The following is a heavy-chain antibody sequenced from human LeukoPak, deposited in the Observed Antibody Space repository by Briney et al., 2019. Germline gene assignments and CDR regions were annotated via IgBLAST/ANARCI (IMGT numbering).Heavy chain of an antibody. CDR1: GGSISSSSYY. CDR2: IYYSGST. CDR3: ARGSVSAAAGTDYFDY. D-gene: IGHD6-13*01. J-gene: IGHJ4*02. V-gene: IGHV4-39*01. Sequence: PSETLSLTCTVSGGSISSSSYYWGWIRQPPGKGLEWIGSIYYSGSTYYNPSLKSRVTISVDTSKNQFSLKLSSVTAADTAVYYCARGSVSAAAGTDYFDYWGQGTLVTVSS.